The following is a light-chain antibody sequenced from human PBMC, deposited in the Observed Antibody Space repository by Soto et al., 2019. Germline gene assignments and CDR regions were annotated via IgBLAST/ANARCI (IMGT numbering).Light chain of an antibody. CDR1: RANIGSNT. Sequence: QSVVAQPPTESGAPGPRGPQSCSGSRANIGSNTVNWYQQLPGTAPKLPIYSNNQRPSGVPDRFSGSKSGTSASLAISGLQSEDEADYYCAAWDDILNGYVFGTGTKVTVL. CDR3: AAWDDILNGYV. CDR2: SNN. J-gene: IGLJ1*01. V-gene: IGLV1-44*01.